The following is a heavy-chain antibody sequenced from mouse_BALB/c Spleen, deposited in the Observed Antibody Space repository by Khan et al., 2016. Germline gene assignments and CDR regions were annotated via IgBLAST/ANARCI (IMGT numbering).Heavy chain of an antibody. CDR2: INPSNGRS. V-gene: IGHV1S81*02. CDR1: GYTFTRYW. J-gene: IGHJ4*01. Sequence: QVQLQQSGAELVKPGASVKLSCKASGYTFTRYWMHWVKQRPGQGLEWIGEINPSNGRSNYNEKFKSKATLTVDKSSSTAYMQLSSLTSEDSAVYYCAALAMGYWGQGTSVTVSS. CDR3: AALAMGY.